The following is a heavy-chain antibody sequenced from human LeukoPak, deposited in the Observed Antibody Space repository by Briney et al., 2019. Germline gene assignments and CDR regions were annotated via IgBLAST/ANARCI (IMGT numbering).Heavy chain of an antibody. V-gene: IGHV1-69*13. CDR2: IIPMFGTA. D-gene: IGHD3-10*01. CDR1: GDTFSSYA. Sequence: SVKVSCKASGDTFSSYAISWVRQAPGQGLEWMGGIIPMFGTANYAQKFQGRVTITADESTSTAYMDLSSLSSKDTAVYYCARGGITMVRGVITPYYFDYWGQGTLVTVSS. CDR3: ARGGITMVRGVITPYYFDY. J-gene: IGHJ4*02.